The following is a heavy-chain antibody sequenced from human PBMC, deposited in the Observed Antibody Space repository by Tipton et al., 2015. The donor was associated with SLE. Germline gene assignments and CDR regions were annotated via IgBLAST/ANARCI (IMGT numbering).Heavy chain of an antibody. CDR1: GGSISSYY. D-gene: IGHD5-24*01. Sequence: TLSLTCTVSGGSISSYYWSWIRQPPGKGLEWIGSIYYSGSTYYNPSLKSRVTISVDTSKNQFSLKLSSVTAADTAVYYCARRSRDGYNYDYWGQGTLVTVSS. V-gene: IGHV4-39*07. J-gene: IGHJ4*02. CDR3: ARRSRDGYNYDY. CDR2: IYYSGST.